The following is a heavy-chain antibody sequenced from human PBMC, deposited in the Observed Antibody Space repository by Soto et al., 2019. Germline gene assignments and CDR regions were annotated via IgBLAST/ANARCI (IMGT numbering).Heavy chain of an antibody. Sequence: PWESXRLSCSASGFTFISYSMHWFRQAPGKGLEWVAVISYDGSNKYYADSVKGRFTISRYNSKNTLYLQMNSLRAEDTAVYYCERAKVIIDWLDTWGQGTLVTVSS. CDR1: GFTFISYS. V-gene: IGHV3-30-3*01. CDR2: ISYDGSNK. CDR3: ERAKVIIDWLDT. J-gene: IGHJ5*02.